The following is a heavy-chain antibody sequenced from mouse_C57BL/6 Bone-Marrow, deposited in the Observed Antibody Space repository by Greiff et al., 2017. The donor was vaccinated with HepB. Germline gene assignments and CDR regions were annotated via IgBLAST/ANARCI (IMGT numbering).Heavy chain of an antibody. D-gene: IGHD2-4*01. J-gene: IGHJ3*01. CDR1: GYTLTSYW. CDR2: INPSNGGT. Sequence: VQLKQPGTELVKPGASVKLSCKASGYTLTSYWMHWVKQRPGQGLEWIGNINPSNGGTNYNEKFKSKATLTVDKSSSTAYMQLSSLTSEDSAVYYCARKMRDYEGFAYWGQGTLVTVSA. V-gene: IGHV1-53*01. CDR3: ARKMRDYEGFAY.